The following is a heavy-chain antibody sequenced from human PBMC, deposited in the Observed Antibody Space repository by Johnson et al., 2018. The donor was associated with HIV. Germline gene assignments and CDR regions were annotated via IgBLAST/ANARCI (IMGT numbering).Heavy chain of an antibody. CDR1: GFTFSSYA. D-gene: IGHD6-19*01. CDR2: ISYDGSNK. Sequence: QVQLVESGGGVVQPGRSLRLSCAASGFTFSSYAMHWVRQAPGKGLEWVGVISYDGSNKYYADSVKGRFTISRDNSKNTLYLQMNSLRAEDTAVYYCAARIAVADDDAFDIWGQGTMVTVSS. CDR3: AARIAVADDDAFDI. J-gene: IGHJ3*02. V-gene: IGHV3-30-3*01.